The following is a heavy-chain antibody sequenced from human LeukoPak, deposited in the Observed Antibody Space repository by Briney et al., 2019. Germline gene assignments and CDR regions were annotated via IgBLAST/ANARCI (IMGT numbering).Heavy chain of an antibody. V-gene: IGHV3-48*02. CDR2: ISPGSSTI. D-gene: IGHD6-13*01. CDR1: GFTFSSYN. J-gene: IGHJ4*02. CDR3: ARSKQLDY. Sequence: PGGSLRLSCAASGFTFSSYNMNWVRQAPGKGLEWVSYISPGSSTIYYADSVEGRFTISRDNAKNSLYLQMNSLRDEDTAVYYCARSKQLDYWGQGTLVTVSS.